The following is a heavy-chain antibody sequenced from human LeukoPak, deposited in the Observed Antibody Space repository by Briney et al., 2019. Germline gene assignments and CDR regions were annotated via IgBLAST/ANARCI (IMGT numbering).Heavy chain of an antibody. J-gene: IGHJ4*02. CDR3: ARGPGFRRFSLVNKTPYYFDY. CDR2: IYTSGST. Sequence: PSETLSLTCTVSGGSISSYYWSWIRQPAGKGLEWIGRIYTSGSTNYNPSLKSRVTMSVDTSKNQFSLKLSSVTAADTAVYYCARGPGFRRFSLVNKTPYYFDYWGPGTLVTVSS. D-gene: IGHD4-23*01. V-gene: IGHV4-4*07. CDR1: GGSISSYY.